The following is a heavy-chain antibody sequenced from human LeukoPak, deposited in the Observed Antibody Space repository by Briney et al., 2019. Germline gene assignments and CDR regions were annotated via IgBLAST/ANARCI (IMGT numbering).Heavy chain of an antibody. Sequence: SETLSLTCTVSAGSISSYYWSWFRQPPGKGLEWIGYIYYSGRTNYNPSLKSRVTISVDTSKNQFSLKLSSVTAADTAVYYCARDKSGVFDDWGQGTLVTVSS. CDR3: ARDKSGVFDD. V-gene: IGHV4-59*01. CDR1: AGSISSYY. CDR2: IYYSGRT. J-gene: IGHJ4*02. D-gene: IGHD3-3*01.